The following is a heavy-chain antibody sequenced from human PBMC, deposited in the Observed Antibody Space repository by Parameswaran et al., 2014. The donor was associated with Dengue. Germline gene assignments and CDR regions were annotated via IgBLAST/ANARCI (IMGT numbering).Heavy chain of an antibody. D-gene: IGHD1-14*01. J-gene: IGHJ4*02. CDR2: ISSNSRTI. V-gene: IGHV3-48*01. CDR3: ARRLRTLDY. Sequence: VRQMPGKGLEWVAYISSNSRTIYYADSVKGRFTISRDNAKTSLYLQMNSLRAEDTAVYYCARRLRTLDYWGQGTPGHRLL.